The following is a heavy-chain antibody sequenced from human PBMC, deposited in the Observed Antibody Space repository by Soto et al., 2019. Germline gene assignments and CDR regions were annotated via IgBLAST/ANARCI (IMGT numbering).Heavy chain of an antibody. CDR2: ISGSGGST. CDR3: AKDGPYYSYIWGWFDP. CDR1: GFTFSSYA. Sequence: EVQLLESGGGLAQPGGSLRLSCAASGFTFSSYAMSWVRQAPGKGLEWVSGISGSGGSTYYADSVKGRFTISRDNSKNTLYLQMNSLCAEDTAVYYCAKDGPYYSYIWGWFDPWGQGTLVTVSS. D-gene: IGHD3-16*01. V-gene: IGHV3-23*01. J-gene: IGHJ5*02.